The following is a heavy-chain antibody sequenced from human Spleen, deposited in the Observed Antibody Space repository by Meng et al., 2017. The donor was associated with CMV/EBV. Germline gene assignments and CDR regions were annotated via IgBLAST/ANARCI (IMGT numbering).Heavy chain of an antibody. Sequence: FGSYWMHWVRQAPGKGLVWVSRINSDGSSTSYADSVKGRFTISRDNAKNTLYLQMNSLRAEDTAVYYCARDRAGFWSGYYREEFDYWGQGTLVTVSS. CDR3: ARDRAGFWSGYYREEFDY. V-gene: IGHV3-74*01. CDR1: FGSYW. J-gene: IGHJ4*02. CDR2: INSDGSST. D-gene: IGHD3-3*01.